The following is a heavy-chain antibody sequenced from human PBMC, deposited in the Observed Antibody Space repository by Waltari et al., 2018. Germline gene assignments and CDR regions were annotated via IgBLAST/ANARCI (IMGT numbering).Heavy chain of an antibody. CDR2: IYTSGST. J-gene: IGHJ4*02. CDR3: ARCGYDFLCGYSN. Sequence: QVQLQQPGPARAKPSQTLSPTCTVSGFLHSCGRHFWCLIRQHAGKGLEWIGRIYTSGSTNYNPTRRILVTIYVDTTKNQFSLRLSSVNDADTAVYYCARCGYDFLCGYSNWGQGTLVTVSS. CDR1: GFLHSCGRHF. V-gene: IGHV4-61*02. D-gene: IGHD3-3*01.